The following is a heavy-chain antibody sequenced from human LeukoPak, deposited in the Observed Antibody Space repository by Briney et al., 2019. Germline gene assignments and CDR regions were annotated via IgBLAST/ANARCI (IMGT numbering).Heavy chain of an antibody. J-gene: IGHJ6*02. D-gene: IGHD2-2*01. V-gene: IGHV4-59*08. Sequence: SESLSLTPAVSGVSICSYFWSWSPQPPGKGLEWRGDIYYGGSTNYNPPLKSGVTISVDTSKNQFSLKLSSVTAADTAVYYCARAQVGVDYYGMDVWGQGTTVTVSS. CDR1: GVSICSYF. CDR3: ARAQVGVDYYGMDV. CDR2: IYYGGST.